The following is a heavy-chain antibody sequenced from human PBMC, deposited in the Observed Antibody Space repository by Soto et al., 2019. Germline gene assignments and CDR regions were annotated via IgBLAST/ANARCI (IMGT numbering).Heavy chain of an antibody. V-gene: IGHV3-23*01. J-gene: IGHJ5*02. CDR2: ITVSSDYT. D-gene: IGHD6-13*01. CDR3: AKNRKEGYSTSWFEN. Sequence: GGSLRLSCAASGFTFSSYVMSWVRQAPGKGLEWVSAITVSSDYTSYADSVKGRFTISRDNSKNTLYLQMNSLRAEDTALYYCAKNRKEGYSTSWFENWGQGTLVTVSS. CDR1: GFTFSSYV.